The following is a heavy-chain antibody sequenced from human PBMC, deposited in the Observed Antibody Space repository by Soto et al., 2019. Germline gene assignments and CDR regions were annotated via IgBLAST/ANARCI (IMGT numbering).Heavy chain of an antibody. Sequence: QVQLVQSGGEVKKPGASVKVSCKASGYTFSNYGVSWVRQAPGQGLEWMGWITAYNGKTNYAHNFEGRVAMTIDTSTSTAYMELRSLRSDDTAVYYCGKSGYCISGSCSQGWIDPWGQGTLVTVSS. CDR3: GKSGYCISGSCSQGWIDP. D-gene: IGHD2-15*01. J-gene: IGHJ5*02. V-gene: IGHV1-18*04. CDR1: GYTFSNYG. CDR2: ITAYNGKT.